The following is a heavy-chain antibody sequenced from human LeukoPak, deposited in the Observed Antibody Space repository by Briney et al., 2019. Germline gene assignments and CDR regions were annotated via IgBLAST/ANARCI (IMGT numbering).Heavy chain of an antibody. CDR1: GFTFSSYS. Sequence: PGGSLRLSCAASGFTFSSYSMNWVGQAPGKGLEWVSSISSSSSYIYYADSVKGRFTISRDNAKNSLYLQMNSLRAEDTAVYYCANIRAVVDSYDSSGYSWGQGTLVTVPS. CDR2: ISSSSSYI. V-gene: IGHV3-21*01. D-gene: IGHD3-22*01. CDR3: ANIRAVVDSYDSSGYS. J-gene: IGHJ4*02.